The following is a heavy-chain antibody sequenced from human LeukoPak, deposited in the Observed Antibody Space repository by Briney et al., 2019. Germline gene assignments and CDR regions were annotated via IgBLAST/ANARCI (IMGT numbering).Heavy chain of an antibody. D-gene: IGHD6-25*01. CDR1: GGTFSGFY. J-gene: IGHJ4*01. CDR2: INHSGNT. CDR3: ARARGPEAIDY. V-gene: IGHV4-34*01. Sequence: PSETLSLTCAVYGGTFSGFYWTWIRQPPGKGLEWIGEINHSGNTNYNSSLKSRVTISVDTSKNQFSLKLSSVTAADTAAYYCARARGPEAIDYWGQGTLVTVSS.